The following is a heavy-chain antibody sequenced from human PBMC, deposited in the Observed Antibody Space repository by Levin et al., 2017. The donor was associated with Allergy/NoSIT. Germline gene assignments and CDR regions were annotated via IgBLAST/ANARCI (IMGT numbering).Heavy chain of an antibody. CDR2: IYTSGST. CDR1: GGSISSYY. CDR3: ASTYYYGSGSYWSGMDV. Sequence: SQTLSLTCTVSGGSISSYYWSWIRQPAGKGLEWIGRIYTSGSTNYNPSLKSRVTMSVDTSKNQFSLKLSSVTAADTAVYYCASTYYYGSGSYWSGMDVWGQGTTVTVSS. V-gene: IGHV4-4*07. D-gene: IGHD3-10*01. J-gene: IGHJ6*02.